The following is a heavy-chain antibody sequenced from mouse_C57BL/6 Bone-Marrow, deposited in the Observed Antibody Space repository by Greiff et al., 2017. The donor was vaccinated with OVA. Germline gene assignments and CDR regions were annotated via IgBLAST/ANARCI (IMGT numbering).Heavy chain of an antibody. Sequence: VQRVESGAELARPGASVKLSCKASGYTFTSYGISWVQQRTGQGLEWIGELYPRSGNTYYNEKFKGKATMTADKSASTAYMELRSLTSEDSAVYFCARRRYDGGAMDYWGQGTSVTVSS. CDR2: LYPRSGNT. CDR3: ARRRYDGGAMDY. J-gene: IGHJ4*01. D-gene: IGHD2-14*01. CDR1: GYTFTSYG. V-gene: IGHV1-81*01.